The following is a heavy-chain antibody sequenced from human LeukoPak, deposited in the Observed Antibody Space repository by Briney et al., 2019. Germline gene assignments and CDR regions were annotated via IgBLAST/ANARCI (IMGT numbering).Heavy chain of an antibody. V-gene: IGHV4-39*07. Sequence: SETLSLTCTVSGGSISSSSYYWGWIRQPPGKGLEWIGSIYYSGSTYYNPSVKSRVTIFVDTSKNQFSLKLSSVTAADTAVYYCARRVYTTSSSGWPLYYFDYWGQGTLVTVSS. CDR3: ARRVYTTSSSGWPLYYFDY. J-gene: IGHJ4*02. CDR1: GGSISSSSYY. CDR2: IYYSGST. D-gene: IGHD6-19*01.